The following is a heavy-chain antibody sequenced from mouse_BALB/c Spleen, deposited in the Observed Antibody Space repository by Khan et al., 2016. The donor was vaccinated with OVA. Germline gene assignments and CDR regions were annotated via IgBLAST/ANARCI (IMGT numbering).Heavy chain of an antibody. Sequence: EVELVESGGDLVKPGGSLKLSCAASGFTFSNYAMSWVRQTPEKRLEWVASISSGGTTYYPDSVKGRFTISRDNARNILYLQINSLRSEDTAMFYCSRDYWFTYWGQGTLVTVSA. V-gene: IGHV5-6-5*01. CDR3: SRDYWFTY. D-gene: IGHD1-1*02. J-gene: IGHJ3*01. CDR2: ISSGGTT. CDR1: GFTFSNYA.